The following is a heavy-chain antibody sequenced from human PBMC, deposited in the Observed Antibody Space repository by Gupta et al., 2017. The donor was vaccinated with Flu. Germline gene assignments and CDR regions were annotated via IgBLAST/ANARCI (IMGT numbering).Heavy chain of an antibody. Sequence: QLQLQESGPGLVKPSETLSLICTVSGGSISDTSYYWGWIRQPPGKGLEWIGNVGYSGNTFYNPSLKSRVTISVDTSKNQFSLKLSSVTAADTAVYYCARRITYGKTFDYWVQGSLVTVSS. D-gene: IGHD2/OR15-2a*01. CDR2: VGYSGNT. CDR1: GGSISDTSYY. V-gene: IGHV4-39*01. CDR3: ARRITYGKTFDY. J-gene: IGHJ4*02.